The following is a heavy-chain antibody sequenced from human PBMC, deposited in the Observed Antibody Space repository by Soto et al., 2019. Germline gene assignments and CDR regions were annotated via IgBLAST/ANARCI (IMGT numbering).Heavy chain of an antibody. J-gene: IGHJ6*03. D-gene: IGHD2-2*01. Sequence: EASVKVSCKASGGTFSSYAISWVRQAPGQGLEWMGGIIPIFGTANYAQKFQGRVTITADESTSTAYMELSSLRSEDTAVYYCARQEGYCSSTSCLTYYYYMDVWGKGTTVTVSS. CDR3: ARQEGYCSSTSCLTYYYYMDV. CDR2: IIPIFGTA. V-gene: IGHV1-69*13. CDR1: GGTFSSYA.